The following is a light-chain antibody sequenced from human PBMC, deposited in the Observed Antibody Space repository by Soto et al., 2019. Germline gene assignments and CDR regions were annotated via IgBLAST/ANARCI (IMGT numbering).Light chain of an antibody. Sequence: DIVMTQSPDSLAVSLGERATINCKSSQCVLYSSNNKNYLAWYQQRPGQPPKLLIYWASTRESGVPDRFSGSGSGTEFTLTITSLQAEDVAVYYCQQYESTPPTFGQGTKLEIK. V-gene: IGKV4-1*01. CDR1: QCVLYSSNNKNY. CDR2: WAS. CDR3: QQYESTPPT. J-gene: IGKJ2*01.